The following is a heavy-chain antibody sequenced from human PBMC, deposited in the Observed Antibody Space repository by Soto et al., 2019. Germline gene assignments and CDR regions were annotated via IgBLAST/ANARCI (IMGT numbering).Heavy chain of an antibody. J-gene: IGHJ6*02. CDR3: ARALGGGYSYYGMDV. CDR2: IYHSGST. Sequence: SETLSLTCAVSGGSISSSNWWSWVRQPPGKGLEWIGEIYHSGSTNYNPSLKSRVTISVDKSKNQVSLKLSSVTAADTAVYYCARALGGGYSYYGMDVWGQGTTVTVS. D-gene: IGHD3-16*01. V-gene: IGHV4-4*02. CDR1: GGSISSSNW.